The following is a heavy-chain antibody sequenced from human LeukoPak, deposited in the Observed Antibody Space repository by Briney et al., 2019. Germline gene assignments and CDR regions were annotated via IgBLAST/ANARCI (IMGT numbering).Heavy chain of an antibody. Sequence: GRSLRLSCAASGFTFSSYGMHWVRQAPGKGLEWVAVISYDGSNKYYADSVKGRFTISRDNSKNTPYLQMNSLRAEDTAVYYCAKVEAGFTGAFDIWGQGTMVTVSS. CDR3: AKVEAGFTGAFDI. J-gene: IGHJ3*02. CDR1: GFTFSSYG. D-gene: IGHD4-11*01. V-gene: IGHV3-30*18. CDR2: ISYDGSNK.